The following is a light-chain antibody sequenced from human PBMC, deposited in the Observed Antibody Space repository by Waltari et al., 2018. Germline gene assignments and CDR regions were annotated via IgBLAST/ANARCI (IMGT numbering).Light chain of an antibody. Sequence: SYELTQPPSVSVSPGQTARITCSGNALPKTYVHWDQQKPGQAPLLVIYKDSARPSGIPGRFSGSNSGTKVTLTISGVRAEDEADYYCQSANPSPPYQVFGGGTKLTVL. CDR2: KDS. J-gene: IGLJ2*01. CDR1: ALPKTY. CDR3: QSANPSPPYQV. V-gene: IGLV3-25*03.